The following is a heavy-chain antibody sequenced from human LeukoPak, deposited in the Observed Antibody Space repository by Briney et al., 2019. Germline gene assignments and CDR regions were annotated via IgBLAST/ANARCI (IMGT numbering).Heavy chain of an antibody. CDR2: IKQDGSEK. Sequence: GESLRLSCVASGFTFSRYWMSWVRQAPGKGLEWVANIKQDGSEKYYVDSVKGRFTISRDNAKNSLYLQMNSLRAEDTTVYYCARDQTATKSYYYDSSGYHDYWGQGTLVTVSS. D-gene: IGHD3-22*01. J-gene: IGHJ4*02. CDR3: ARDQTATKSYYYDSSGYHDY. V-gene: IGHV3-7*01. CDR1: GFTFSRYW.